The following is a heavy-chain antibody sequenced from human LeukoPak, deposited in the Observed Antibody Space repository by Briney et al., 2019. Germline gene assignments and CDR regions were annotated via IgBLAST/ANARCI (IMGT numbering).Heavy chain of an antibody. CDR2: ITWNGGST. CDR3: ARDRTMTTVTDFDS. Sequence: GGSLRLSCAASGFTFSSYSMNWVRQAPGRGLEWVSVITWNGGSTSYADSVKGRFTISRDNAKNSLYLQMNSLRAEDTALYYCARDRTMTTVTDFDSWGQGTLVTVSS. V-gene: IGHV3-20*04. D-gene: IGHD4-17*01. CDR1: GFTFSSYS. J-gene: IGHJ4*02.